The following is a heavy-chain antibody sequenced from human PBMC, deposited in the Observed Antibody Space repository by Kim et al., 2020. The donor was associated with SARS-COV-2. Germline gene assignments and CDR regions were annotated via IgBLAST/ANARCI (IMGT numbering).Heavy chain of an antibody. J-gene: IGHJ3*02. V-gene: IGHV1-3*01. D-gene: IGHD6-19*01. Sequence: ASVKVSCKASGYTFTSNAIHWVRQAPGQRLEWMGWINAAHGPTYYSQNFQGRVTISRDTSASTAYMEMSSLRYEDTAVYYCARARDESDGWYGDSFDIWGQGTMVTVSS. CDR3: ARARDESDGWYGDSFDI. CDR2: INAAHGPT. CDR1: GYTFTSNA.